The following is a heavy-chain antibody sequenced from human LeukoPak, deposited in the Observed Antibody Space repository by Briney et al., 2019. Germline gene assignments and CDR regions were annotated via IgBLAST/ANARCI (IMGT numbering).Heavy chain of an antibody. Sequence: PGGSLRLSCAASGFTFSSYSMNWVRQAPGKGLEWVAFIRYDGSNKYYADSVKGRFTISRDNSKNTLYLQMNSLRAEDTAVYYCAREAYYDSSGYPPQDYWGQGTLVTVSS. CDR3: AREAYYDSSGYPPQDY. CDR2: IRYDGSNK. V-gene: IGHV3-30*02. D-gene: IGHD3-22*01. CDR1: GFTFSSYS. J-gene: IGHJ4*02.